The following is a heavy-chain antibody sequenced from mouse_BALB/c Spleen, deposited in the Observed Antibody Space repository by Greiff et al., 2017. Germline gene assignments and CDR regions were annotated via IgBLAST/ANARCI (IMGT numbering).Heavy chain of an antibody. Sequence: QVQLQQPGAELVKPGASVKLSCKASGYTFTSYWMHWVKQRPGQGLEWIGEIDPSDSYTNYNQKFKGKATLTVDKSSSTAYMQLSSLTSEDSAVYYCARPYDYDGGFDYWGQGTTLTVSS. V-gene: IGHV1-69*02. CDR1: GYTFTSYW. J-gene: IGHJ2*01. D-gene: IGHD2-4*01. CDR2: IDPSDSYT. CDR3: ARPYDYDGGFDY.